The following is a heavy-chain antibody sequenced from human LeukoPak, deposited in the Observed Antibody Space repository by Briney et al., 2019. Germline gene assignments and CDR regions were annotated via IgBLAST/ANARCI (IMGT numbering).Heavy chain of an antibody. J-gene: IGHJ4*02. D-gene: IGHD2-21*01. CDR3: AKPPGEGYSLYFDY. CDR2: ISGSGGST. V-gene: IGHV3-23*01. Sequence: PGGSLRLSCAASGFTVSSNYMSWVRQAPGKGLEWVSAISGSGGSTYYADSVKGRFTISRDNSKNTLYLQMNSLRAEDTAVYYCAKPPGEGYSLYFDYWGQGTLVTVSS. CDR1: GFTVSSNY.